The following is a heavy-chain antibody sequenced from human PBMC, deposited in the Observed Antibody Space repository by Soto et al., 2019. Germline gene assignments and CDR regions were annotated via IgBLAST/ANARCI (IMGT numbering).Heavy chain of an antibody. J-gene: IGHJ2*01. D-gene: IGHD5-12*01. V-gene: IGHV3-21*01. Sequence: GGSLRLSCAASGFTFSTYGMNWVRQAPGKGLEWVSAISSSSTYTYYADSLKGRFTISRDNATNSLFLQMNSLRTEDTAVYYCARDLGGYSSRFDLWGRGTLVTVSS. CDR3: ARDLGGYSSRFDL. CDR1: GFTFSTYG. CDR2: ISSSSTYT.